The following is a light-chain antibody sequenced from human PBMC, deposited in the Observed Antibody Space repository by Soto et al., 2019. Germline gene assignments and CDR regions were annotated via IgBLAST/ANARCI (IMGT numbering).Light chain of an antibody. CDR2: KAS. CDR3: QHYNTSSRA. V-gene: IGKV1-5*03. Sequence: DLQMTQSPSTLSASVGDRITITCRASQSISTWLAWYQQKPGKAPKLLIYKASSLQSGVPSRFSGRRSGTEFTLTISSLQPDDFATYSCQHYNTSSRAFGQGTKVEIK. CDR1: QSISTW. J-gene: IGKJ1*01.